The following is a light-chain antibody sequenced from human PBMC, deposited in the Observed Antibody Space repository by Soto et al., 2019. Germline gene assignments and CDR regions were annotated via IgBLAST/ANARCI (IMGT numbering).Light chain of an antibody. CDR2: DAS. CDR1: QSVSSSY. Sequence: ESVVPGAPRTMSLSPGDRATLSCRASQSVSSSYLAWYQQKPGQAPRLLIYDASRRATGIPDRFSGSGSGTDFTLTISRLEPEDFAVYYCQPCGSTPHSFGQGTRLDIK. CDR3: QPCGSTPHS. J-gene: IGKJ5*01. V-gene: IGKV3-20*01.